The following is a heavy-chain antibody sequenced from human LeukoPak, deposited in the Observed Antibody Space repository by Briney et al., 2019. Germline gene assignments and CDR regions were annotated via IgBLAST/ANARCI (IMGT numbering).Heavy chain of an antibody. CDR1: GFTVSSNY. CDR2: IYSGGST. Sequence: GGSLRLSCAASGFTVSSNYMSWVRQAPGKGLEWVSVIYSGGSTYYADSVKGRFTISRDNSKNTLYLQMNSLRAEDTAVYYCVRDHYDSSGRTGAFDIWGQGTMVTVSS. D-gene: IGHD3-22*01. J-gene: IGHJ3*02. CDR3: VRDHYDSSGRTGAFDI. V-gene: IGHV3-53*01.